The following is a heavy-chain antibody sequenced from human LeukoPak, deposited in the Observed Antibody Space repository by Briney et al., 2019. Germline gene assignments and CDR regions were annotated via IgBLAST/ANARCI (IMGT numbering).Heavy chain of an antibody. CDR2: ILPIFGSA. J-gene: IGHJ4*02. CDR1: GGTFSTFA. D-gene: IGHD3-22*01. CDR3: ARWDANYYETSGYFTGGLVDY. Sequence: GASVKVSCKAPGGTFSTFAITWVRQAPGQGLEWMGGILPIFGSANYAQKYQGRVTITADESTTTVYMELSSLRSEDTAVYYCARWDANYYETSGYFTGGLVDYWGQGTLVTVSS. V-gene: IGHV1-69*13.